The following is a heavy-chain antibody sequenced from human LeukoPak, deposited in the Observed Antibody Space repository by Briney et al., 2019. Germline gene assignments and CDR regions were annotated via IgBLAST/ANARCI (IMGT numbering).Heavy chain of an antibody. J-gene: IGHJ4*02. V-gene: IGHV4-4*02. Sequence: PSETLSLTCAVSGGSISSRNWWSWVRQPPGKGLEWIGEIHHSGSSNYNPSLKSRVTISVDKSKNQFSLNLSSVTAADTAVYYCARHGDCYFDYWGQGALVTVSS. CDR2: IHHSGSS. CDR1: GGSISSRNW. CDR3: ARHGDCYFDY. D-gene: IGHD4-17*01.